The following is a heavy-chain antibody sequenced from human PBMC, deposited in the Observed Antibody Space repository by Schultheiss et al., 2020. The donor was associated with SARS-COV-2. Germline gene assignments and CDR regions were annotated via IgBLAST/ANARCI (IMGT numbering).Heavy chain of an antibody. V-gene: IGHV4-31*03. CDR3: ARTRGDYFNWYFDL. J-gene: IGHJ2*01. Sequence: SETLSLTCTVSGGSISSGGYYWSWIRQHPGKGLEWIGYIYYSGSTYYNPSLKSRVTISVDTSKNQFSLKLSSVTAADTAVYYCARTRGDYFNWYFDLWGRGTLVTVSS. D-gene: IGHD4-17*01. CDR1: GGSISSGGYY. CDR2: IYYSGST.